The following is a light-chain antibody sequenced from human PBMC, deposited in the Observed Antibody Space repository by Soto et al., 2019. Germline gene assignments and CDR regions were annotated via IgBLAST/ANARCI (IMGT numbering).Light chain of an antibody. Sequence: EIVLTQSPATLSLSPGERATLSCRASQSVTSYLAWYQQKPGHAPRLLIYDASNRATGIPARFSGSVSGTDFTLTISSLEPEDFAVYYCQQRSNWPPITFGQGTRLDIK. J-gene: IGKJ5*01. CDR2: DAS. CDR1: QSVTSY. CDR3: QQRSNWPPIT. V-gene: IGKV3-11*01.